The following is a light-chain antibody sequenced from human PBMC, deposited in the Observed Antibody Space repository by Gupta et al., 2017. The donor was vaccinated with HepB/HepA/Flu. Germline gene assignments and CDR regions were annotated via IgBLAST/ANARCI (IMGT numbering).Light chain of an antibody. V-gene: IGKV3-11*01. CDR1: QDVSIY. CDR3: QQRNSWPIT. Sequence: EIVFTQFPATLSLSPGERGTLSCQASQDVSIYLAWYQQTPGQPPSLLIYDASNRATGTPARFSGSGSGTDFTLTISSLQPEDFAIYYCQQRNSWPITFGQGTKLEIK. J-gene: IGKJ5*01. CDR2: DAS.